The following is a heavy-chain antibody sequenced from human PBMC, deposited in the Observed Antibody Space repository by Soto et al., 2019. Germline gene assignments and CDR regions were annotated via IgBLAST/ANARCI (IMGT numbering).Heavy chain of an antibody. CDR3: ARHWVFGSGSGGNGLDV. Sequence: GESLKISCKGSTYTFTNYWISWVRQMPGKGLEWMGRIDPSDSYTNYSPSFQGHVTISADKSISTAYLQWSSLKASDAAMYYCARHWVFGSGSGGNGLDVWGQGTTVTVSS. CDR1: TYTFTNYW. J-gene: IGHJ6*02. D-gene: IGHD3-10*01. V-gene: IGHV5-10-1*01. CDR2: IDPSDSYT.